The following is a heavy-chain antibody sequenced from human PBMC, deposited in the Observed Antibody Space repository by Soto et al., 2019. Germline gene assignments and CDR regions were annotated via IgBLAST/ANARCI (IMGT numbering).Heavy chain of an antibody. CDR3: TFGDNSFDY. V-gene: IGHV3-30*03. J-gene: IGHJ4*02. D-gene: IGHD1-20*01. CDR2: ISSDGNNR. Sequence: QVQLVESGGGVVQPGRSLRVSCAASGFTFSDYGIYWVRQAPGKGLECVALISSDGNNREYGDSVDGRFTISRDNSKNTLYLQMNSLRVEDTAVYYCTFGDNSFDYWGQGTLVTVSS. CDR1: GFTFSDYG.